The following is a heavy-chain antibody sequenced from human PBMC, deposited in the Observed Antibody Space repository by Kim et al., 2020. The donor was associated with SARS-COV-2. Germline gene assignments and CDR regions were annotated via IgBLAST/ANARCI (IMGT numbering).Heavy chain of an antibody. J-gene: IGHJ4*02. CDR1: GFSLSTSGMC. V-gene: IGHV2-70*01. CDR2: IDWDDDK. CDR3: ARIRRDSSAYRKIEY. D-gene: IGHD3-22*01. Sequence: SGPTLVHPTPTLTLTCTFSGFSLSTSGMCVTWIRQPPGKALEWLAMIDWDDDKHYSTSLRSRLTISKDISKNQVVLTMTNMDPVDTATFYCARIRRDSSAYRKIEYWGRGTLVTVSS.